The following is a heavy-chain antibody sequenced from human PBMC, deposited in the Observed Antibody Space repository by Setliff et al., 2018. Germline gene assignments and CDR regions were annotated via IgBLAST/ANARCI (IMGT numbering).Heavy chain of an antibody. CDR3: ARDQGSGYAYYFDY. CDR2: INPSGGST. CDR1: GYTFTSYA. V-gene: IGHV1-46*01. D-gene: IGHD5-12*01. J-gene: IGHJ4*02. Sequence: ASVKVSCKASGYTFTSYAMHWVRQAPGQRLEWMGWINPSGGSTSYAQKFQSRVTMTRDTSTSTVYMELSSLRSEDTAVYYCARDQGSGYAYYFDYWGQGTLVTVSS.